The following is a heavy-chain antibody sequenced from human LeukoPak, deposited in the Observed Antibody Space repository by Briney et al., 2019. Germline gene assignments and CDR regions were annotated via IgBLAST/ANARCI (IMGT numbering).Heavy chain of an antibody. CDR2: INPNSGGT. Sequence: ASVKVSCKASGYTFTGYYMHWVRQAPGQGLEWMGWINPNSGGTNYAQKFQGRVTMTRDTSISTAYMELSRLRSDDTAVYYCARVGGVRYSDWFTDYYYMDVWGKGTTVTVSS. CDR3: ARVGGVRYSDWFTDYYYMDV. CDR1: GYTFTGYY. V-gene: IGHV1-2*02. D-gene: IGHD3-9*01. J-gene: IGHJ6*03.